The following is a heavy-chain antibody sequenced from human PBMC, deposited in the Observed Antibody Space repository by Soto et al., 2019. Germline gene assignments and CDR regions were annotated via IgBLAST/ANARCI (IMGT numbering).Heavy chain of an antibody. V-gene: IGHV4-61*08. CDR1: GGSISSGDYY. CDR2: IYYSGST. J-gene: IGHJ4*02. D-gene: IGHD3-22*01. Sequence: SETLSLTCTVSGGSISSGDYYWSWIRQPPGKGLEWIGYIYYSGSTKYNPSLKSRVTISVDTSKNQFSLRLTSVTAADTAVYYCARLGGYYQAFDSWGQGTLDTVS. CDR3: ARLGGYYQAFDS.